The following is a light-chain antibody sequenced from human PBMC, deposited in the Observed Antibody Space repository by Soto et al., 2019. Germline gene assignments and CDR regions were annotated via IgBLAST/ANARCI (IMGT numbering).Light chain of an antibody. Sequence: ATQMTQSPSSLSASVGDRVTITCRASQDIRHELGWYQQKPGNAPTLLIYAASILPSGVPSRFSGSGSGTDFTLTVSSLQPEDFATYYCLQDASYPRTFGHETKVDIK. J-gene: IGKJ1*01. CDR3: LQDASYPRT. CDR2: AAS. V-gene: IGKV1-6*01. CDR1: QDIRHE.